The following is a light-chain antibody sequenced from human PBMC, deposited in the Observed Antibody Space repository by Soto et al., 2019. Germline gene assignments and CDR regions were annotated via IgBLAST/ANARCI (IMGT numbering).Light chain of an antibody. CDR2: EGS. J-gene: IGLJ2*01. CDR1: SSDVGSYNL. CDR3: CSYAGSVV. Sequence: QSALTQPASVSGAPGQSITSPCTGTSSDVGSYNLLSWYQQHPGKAPKLMIYEGSKRPSGVSNRFSGSKSGNTASLTISGLQAEDEADYYCCSYAGSVVFGGGTKLTVL. V-gene: IGLV2-23*01.